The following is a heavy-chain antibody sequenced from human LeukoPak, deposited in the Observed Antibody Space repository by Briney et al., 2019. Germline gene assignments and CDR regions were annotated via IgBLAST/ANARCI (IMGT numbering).Heavy chain of an antibody. CDR1: GFTFSDYW. J-gene: IGHJ4*02. CDR2: IKQDGSQR. D-gene: IGHD6-6*01. V-gene: IGHV3-7*01. CDR3: ARRGGSSSRRSLIDY. Sequence: GGSLRLSWTASGFTFSDYWMTWVRQAPGKGPEWVANIKQDGSQRYYVDSVRGRFPISRDNAKNSLFLQMNGLRAEDTAVYYCARRGGSSSRRSLIDYWGQGTLVTVSS.